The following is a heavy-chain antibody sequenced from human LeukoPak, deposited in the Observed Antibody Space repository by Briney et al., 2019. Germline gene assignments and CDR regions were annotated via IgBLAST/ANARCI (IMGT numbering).Heavy chain of an antibody. Sequence: ASVKVSCKASGYTFTSYYMHWVRQAPGQGLEWMGIINPSGGSTSYAQKFQGRVTMTTDTSTSTAYMELRSLRSDDTAVYYCARIVIVAEYNWFDPWGQGTLVTVSS. D-gene: IGHD2/OR15-2a*01. CDR2: INPSGGST. CDR1: GYTFTSYY. V-gene: IGHV1-46*01. CDR3: ARIVIVAEYNWFDP. J-gene: IGHJ5*02.